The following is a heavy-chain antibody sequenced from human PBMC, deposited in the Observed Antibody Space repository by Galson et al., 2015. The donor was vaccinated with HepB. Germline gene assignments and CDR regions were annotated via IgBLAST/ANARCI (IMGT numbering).Heavy chain of an antibody. CDR1: GGTFSSYA. J-gene: IGHJ5*02. CDR3: ARDVVVVPAAIHWFDP. D-gene: IGHD2-2*02. CDR2: IIPIFGTA. V-gene: IGHV1-69*13. Sequence: SVKVSCKASGGTFSSYAISWVRQAPGQGLEWMGGIIPIFGTANYAQKFQGRVTITADESTSTAYMELSSLRSEDTVVYYCARDVVVVPAAIHWFDPWGQGTLVTVSS.